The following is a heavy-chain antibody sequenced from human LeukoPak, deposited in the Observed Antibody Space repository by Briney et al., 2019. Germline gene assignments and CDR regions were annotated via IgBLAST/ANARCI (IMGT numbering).Heavy chain of an antibody. Sequence: SETLSLTCAVSGGSISSSNWWSWVRQPPGKGLEWIGEIYHSGSTNYNPSLKSRVTISVDKSKNQFSLKLSSVTAADTAVYYCARDPGIAVAGIDYWGQGTLVTVSS. D-gene: IGHD6-19*01. J-gene: IGHJ4*02. CDR2: IYHSGST. V-gene: IGHV4-4*02. CDR3: ARDPGIAVAGIDY. CDR1: GGSISSSNW.